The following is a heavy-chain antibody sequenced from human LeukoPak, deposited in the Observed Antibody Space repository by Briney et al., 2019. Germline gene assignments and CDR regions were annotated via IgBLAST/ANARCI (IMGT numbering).Heavy chain of an antibody. D-gene: IGHD3-16*01. CDR2: ISGRGGST. Sequence: AISGRGGSTYYADSVKGRFTISRDNSKNTLYLQVNSLRVEDTAVYYCAKYDSGYFDYWGQGTLVTVSS. CDR3: AKYDSGYFDY. V-gene: IGHV3-23*01. J-gene: IGHJ4*02.